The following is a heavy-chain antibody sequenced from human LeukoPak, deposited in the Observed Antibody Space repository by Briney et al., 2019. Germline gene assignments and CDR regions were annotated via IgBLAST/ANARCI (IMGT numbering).Heavy chain of an antibody. Sequence: SETLSLTCTVSGGSISSYYWSWVRQPPGKGLEWIGYIYYSGSTNYNPSPKSRVTISVDTSKNQCSLKRSSVTAADTAVYYCAGRTRYYYYYGMDVWGQGTTVTVSS. J-gene: IGHJ6*02. D-gene: IGHD1-14*01. CDR1: GGSISSYY. V-gene: IGHV4-59*01. CDR2: IYYSGST. CDR3: AGRTRYYYYYGMDV.